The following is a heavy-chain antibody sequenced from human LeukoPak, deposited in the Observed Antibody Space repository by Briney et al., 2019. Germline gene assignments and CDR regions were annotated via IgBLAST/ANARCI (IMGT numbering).Heavy chain of an antibody. J-gene: IGHJ4*02. V-gene: IGHV3-53*01. CDR3: TKLKGWYGEGFFDY. D-gene: IGHD6-19*01. Sequence: GGSLRLSCAASGFTVSSNYMSWVRQPAGKGLEWVSVLYSGGATFYSDYVKGRFTISRDTSKNTLYLQINDLRADDTAVYYCTKLKGWYGEGFFDYWGQGTLVTVSS. CDR1: GFTVSSNY. CDR2: LYSGGAT.